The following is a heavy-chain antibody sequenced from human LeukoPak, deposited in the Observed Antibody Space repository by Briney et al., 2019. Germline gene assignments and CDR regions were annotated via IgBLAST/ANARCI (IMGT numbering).Heavy chain of an antibody. D-gene: IGHD6-13*01. Sequence: ASVKVSCKASGYTFTGYYMHWVRQAPGQGLEWMGWINPNSGGTNYAQKFQGRVTMTRDTSISTAYMELSRPRSDDTAVYYCARRGIAAAGTQVVWFDPWGQGTLVTVSS. CDR3: ARRGIAAAGTQVVWFDP. J-gene: IGHJ5*02. V-gene: IGHV1-2*02. CDR1: GYTFTGYY. CDR2: INPNSGGT.